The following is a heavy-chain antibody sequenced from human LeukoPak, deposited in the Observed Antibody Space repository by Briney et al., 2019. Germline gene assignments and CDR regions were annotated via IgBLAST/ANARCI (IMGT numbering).Heavy chain of an antibody. CDR2: ISGSGDNP. J-gene: IGHJ4*02. CDR3: AKGRGTAVTSTANY. D-gene: IGHD4-17*01. Sequence: GSLRLSCAASGFTFSSYAMSWVRQAPGKGLEWVSSISGSGDNPCYADSVKDRFSISRDNSKTTVSLQMNSLRAEDTAVYYCAKGRGTAVTSTANYWGQGTLV. V-gene: IGHV3-23*01. CDR1: GFTFSSYA.